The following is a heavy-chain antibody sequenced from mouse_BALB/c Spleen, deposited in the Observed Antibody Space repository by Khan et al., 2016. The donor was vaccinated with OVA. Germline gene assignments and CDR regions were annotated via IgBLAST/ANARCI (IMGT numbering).Heavy chain of an antibody. CDR1: GYTFTDYS. V-gene: IGHV9-2-1*01. J-gene: IGHJ3*01. Sequence: QIQLVQSGPELKKPGETVKISCKASGYTFTDYSMHWVKQAPGKGLKWMGWINTETGEPTYADDFKGRFAFSLETSASTAYLQLNNLKNEDTATYCGARNFLYYYGSSPFADWGQGTLVTVSA. D-gene: IGHD1-1*01. CDR2: INTETGEP. CDR3: ARNFLYYYGSSPFAD.